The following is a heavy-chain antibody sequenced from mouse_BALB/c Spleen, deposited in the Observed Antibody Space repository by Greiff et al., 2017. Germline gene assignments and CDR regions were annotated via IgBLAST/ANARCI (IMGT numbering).Heavy chain of an antibody. J-gene: IGHJ4*01. CDR1: GYSITSDYA. V-gene: IGHV3-2*02. CDR2: ISYSGST. D-gene: IGHD1-1*01. Sequence: EVKLQESGPGLVKPSQSLSLTCTVTGYSITSDYAWNWIRQFPGNKLEWMGYISYSGSTSYNPSLKSRISITRDTSKNQFFLQLNSVTTEDTATYYCAGYYYGYAMDYWGQGTSVTVSS. CDR3: AGYYYGYAMDY.